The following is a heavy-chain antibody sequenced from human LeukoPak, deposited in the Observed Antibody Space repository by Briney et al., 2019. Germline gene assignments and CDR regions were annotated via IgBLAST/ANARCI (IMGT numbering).Heavy chain of an antibody. J-gene: IGHJ3*02. Sequence: AGGSLRLSCAASGFTFSSYAMHWVRQAPGKGLEWVAVISYDGSNKYYADSVKGRFTISRDNSKNTLYLQMNSLRAEDTAVYYCARAGGGYYDSLPLHAFDIWGQGTMVTVSS. D-gene: IGHD3-22*01. CDR3: ARAGGGYYDSLPLHAFDI. CDR1: GFTFSSYA. CDR2: ISYDGSNK. V-gene: IGHV3-30*04.